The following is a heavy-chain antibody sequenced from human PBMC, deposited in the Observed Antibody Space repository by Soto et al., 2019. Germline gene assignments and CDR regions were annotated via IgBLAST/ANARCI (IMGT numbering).Heavy chain of an antibody. CDR2: IYPSDSDT. V-gene: IGHV5-51*01. CDR3: ARGGVSTRTFDY. Sequence: GESLKISCKGSGYNFVGYWIAWVRQMPGKVLELMGIIYPSDSDTRYRPSFQGQVTISADKSISSAYLQWSSLRASDTAMYYCARGGVSTRTFDYWGQGXPVTVYS. CDR1: GYNFVGYW. D-gene: IGHD3-3*01. J-gene: IGHJ4*02.